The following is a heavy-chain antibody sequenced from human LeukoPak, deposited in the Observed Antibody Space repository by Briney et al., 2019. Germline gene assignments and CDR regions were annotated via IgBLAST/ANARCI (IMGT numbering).Heavy chain of an antibody. CDR2: IYYSGST. CDR1: GYTFSSYGM. V-gene: IGHV4-59*06. D-gene: IGHD5-12*01. J-gene: IGHJ4*02. CDR3: ARGGGYSGYDHFDY. Sequence: SCKASGYTFSSYGMSWVRQAPGQSLEWIGYIYYSGSTYYNPSLKSRVTISVDTSKNQFSLKLSSVTAADTAVYYCARGGGYSGYDHFDYWGQGTLVTVSS.